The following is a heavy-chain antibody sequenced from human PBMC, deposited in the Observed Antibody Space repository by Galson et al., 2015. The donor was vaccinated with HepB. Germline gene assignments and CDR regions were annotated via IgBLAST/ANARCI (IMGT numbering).Heavy chain of an antibody. D-gene: IGHD5-18*01. Sequence: SLRLSCAASGFTFSSYGMHWVRQAPGKGLEWVAVISYDGSNKYYADSVKGRPTISRDNSKNTLYLQMNSLRAEDTAVYYCAKEVDTAMVNSKGYYYYYYGMDVWGQGTTVTVS. CDR3: AKEVDTAMVNSKGYYYYYYGMDV. CDR1: GFTFSSYG. J-gene: IGHJ6*02. V-gene: IGHV3-30*18. CDR2: ISYDGSNK.